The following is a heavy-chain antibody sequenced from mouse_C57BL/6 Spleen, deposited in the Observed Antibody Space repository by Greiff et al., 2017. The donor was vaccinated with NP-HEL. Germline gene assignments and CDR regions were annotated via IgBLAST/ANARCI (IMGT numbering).Heavy chain of an antibody. Sequence: VMLVESGPGLVQPSQSLSITCTVSGFSLTSYGVHWVRQSPGKGLEWLGVIWRGGSTDYNAAFMSRLSITKDNSKSKVFFKMNSLQADDTAIDYCATHYYDYDGTGAAYYFDYGGQGTTLTVS. D-gene: IGHD2-4*01. CDR1: GFSLTSYG. CDR2: IWRGGST. J-gene: IGHJ2*01. V-gene: IGHV2-5*01. CDR3: ATHYYDYDGTGAAYYFDY.